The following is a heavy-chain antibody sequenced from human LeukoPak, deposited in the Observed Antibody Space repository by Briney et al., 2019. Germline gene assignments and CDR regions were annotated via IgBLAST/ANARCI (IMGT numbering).Heavy chain of an antibody. CDR2: IFYSGTT. J-gene: IGHJ5*02. D-gene: IGHD4-23*01. CDR3: AREVVYGGNSLLNWFDP. Sequence: SETLSLTCTVSGGPVSSSSYYWGWIRQPPGKGLEWIGSIFYSGTTYYNPSLKSRVTMSVATSKNHFSLNLTSVTAADTAVYYCAREVVYGGNSLLNWFDPWGQGTLVTVSS. V-gene: IGHV4-39*07. CDR1: GGPVSSSSYY.